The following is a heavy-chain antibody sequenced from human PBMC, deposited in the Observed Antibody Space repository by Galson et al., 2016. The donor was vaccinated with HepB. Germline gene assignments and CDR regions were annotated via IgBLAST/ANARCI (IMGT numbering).Heavy chain of an antibody. CDR2: IWSDGSNK. CDR3: VRGQLVNYFDY. V-gene: IGHV3-33*01. Sequence: SLRLSCAASGFTFANYAMHWVRQAPGKGLEWVALIWSDGSNKYYADFVKGRFTISRDKPKNTLYLQMNSLRVEDTAVYYCVRGQLVNYFDYWGQGTLVTVSS. CDR1: GFTFANYA. D-gene: IGHD6-13*01. J-gene: IGHJ4*02.